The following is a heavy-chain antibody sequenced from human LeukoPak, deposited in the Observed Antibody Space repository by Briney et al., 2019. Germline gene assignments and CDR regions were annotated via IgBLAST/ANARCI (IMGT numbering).Heavy chain of an antibody. CDR2: IYYSGST. V-gene: IGHV4-59*01. CDR1: GGSISSYY. J-gene: IGHJ4*02. Sequence: PSETLSLTCTVSGGSISSYYWSWIRQPPGKGLEWIGYIYYSGSTNYNPSLKSRVTISVDTSKNQFSLKLSSVTAADTAVYYCARDIWGSGSYYNGFDYWGQGTLVTVSS. CDR3: ARDIWGSGSYYNGFDY. D-gene: IGHD3-10*01.